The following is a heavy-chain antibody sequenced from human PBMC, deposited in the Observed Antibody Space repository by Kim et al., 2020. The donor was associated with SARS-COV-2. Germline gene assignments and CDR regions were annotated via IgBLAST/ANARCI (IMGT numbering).Heavy chain of an antibody. Sequence: GGSLRLSCAASGFTFSSYWMHWVRQAPGKGLVWVSRINSDGSSTSYADSVKGRFTISRDNAKNTLYLQMNSLRAEDTAVYYCARVGCSSTSCYTGRYYYGMDVWGQGTTVTVSS. CDR1: GFTFSSYW. J-gene: IGHJ6*02. D-gene: IGHD2-2*02. CDR2: INSDGSST. V-gene: IGHV3-74*01. CDR3: ARVGCSSTSCYTGRYYYGMDV.